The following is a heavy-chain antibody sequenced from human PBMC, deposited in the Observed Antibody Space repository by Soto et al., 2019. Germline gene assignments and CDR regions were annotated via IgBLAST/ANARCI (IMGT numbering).Heavy chain of an antibody. Sequence: QITLKESGPTLVRPAQTLTLTCDFSGFSLSTYHMGVAWIRHPPGKALEWLALIYWDDDKRYSPSLKDRLAISQDTSSNQVVLTITNMDPGDTATYFCAHAGDYDLLTFDHWGPGTLVTVSS. D-gene: IGHD4-17*01. CDR2: IYWDDDK. CDR1: GFSLSTYHMG. CDR3: AHAGDYDLLTFDH. V-gene: IGHV2-5*02. J-gene: IGHJ4*02.